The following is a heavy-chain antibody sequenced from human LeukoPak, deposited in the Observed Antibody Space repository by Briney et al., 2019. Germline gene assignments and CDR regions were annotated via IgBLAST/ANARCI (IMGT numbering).Heavy chain of an antibody. V-gene: IGHV3-7*03. J-gene: IGHJ2*01. CDR2: IKQDGSEK. D-gene: IGHD2-21*02. Sequence: PGGSLRLSCAASGFTFSSYWMSWVRQAPGKGLEWVANIKQDGSEKYYVDSVKGRFTISRDNAKNSLYLQMNSLRAEDTAVYYCASVVLYCGGDCFSRHFDLWGRGTLVTVS. CDR3: ASVVLYCGGDCFSRHFDL. CDR1: GFTFSSYW.